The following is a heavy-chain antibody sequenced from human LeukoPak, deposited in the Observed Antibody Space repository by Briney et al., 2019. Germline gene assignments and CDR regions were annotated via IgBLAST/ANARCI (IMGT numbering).Heavy chain of an antibody. J-gene: IGHJ4*02. Sequence: GGSLRLSCAASGFTFSSYEMHWVRQPPGKGLEWVSYISSSDSTIYYADSVKGRFTISRDNAKNSLYLQMNSLRAEDTAVYYCARDGNFWSGYFVYWGQGTLVTVSS. CDR1: GFTFSSYE. V-gene: IGHV3-48*03. CDR3: ARDGNFWSGYFVY. D-gene: IGHD3-3*01. CDR2: ISSSDSTI.